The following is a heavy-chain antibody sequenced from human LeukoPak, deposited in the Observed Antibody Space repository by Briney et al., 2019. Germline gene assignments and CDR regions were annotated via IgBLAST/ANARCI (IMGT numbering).Heavy chain of an antibody. CDR3: ARDEAMKAATITLHY. CDR1: GFTFSTYS. Sequence: GGSLRLSCAASGFTFSTYSMNWVRQAPGKGLEWVSSISSSSSYIFYADSVKGRFTISRDNAKNSLYLQMNSLRPEDTAVYYCARDEAMKAATITLHYWGQGTLVTVSS. D-gene: IGHD5-24*01. J-gene: IGHJ4*02. V-gene: IGHV3-21*06. CDR2: ISSSSSYI.